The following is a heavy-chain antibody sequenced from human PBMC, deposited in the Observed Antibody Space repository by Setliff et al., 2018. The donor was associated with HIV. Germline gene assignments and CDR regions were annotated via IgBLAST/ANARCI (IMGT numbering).Heavy chain of an antibody. J-gene: IGHJ4*02. CDR2: LNYDGVT. CDR3: ATTYCRGADCPQMYDY. Sequence: KASETLSLTCAVYGGSFSGSYWSWIRQPPGKGLEWIGELNYDGVTNHNPSLRSRVAISVYTSRQQWSLRLNSVTAADTAVYYCATTYCRGADCPQMYDYWGQGTLVTVSS. CDR1: GGSFSGSY. V-gene: IGHV4-34*01. D-gene: IGHD2-21*02.